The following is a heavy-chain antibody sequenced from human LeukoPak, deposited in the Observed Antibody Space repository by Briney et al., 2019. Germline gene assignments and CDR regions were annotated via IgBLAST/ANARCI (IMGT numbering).Heavy chain of an antibody. J-gene: IGHJ5*02. V-gene: IGHV3-30*02. Sequence: PGGSLRLSCAASGFPSSYYGMHWVRQAPGKGLEWVAFIRYDGNDKFYAESVKGRFTISRDTSRNTLYLHMNSLRLEDTAVYYCAKDLMRDRWFGESWGQGTLVTVSS. CDR1: GFPSSYYG. CDR3: AKDLMRDRWFGES. CDR2: IRYDGNDK. D-gene: IGHD3-10*01.